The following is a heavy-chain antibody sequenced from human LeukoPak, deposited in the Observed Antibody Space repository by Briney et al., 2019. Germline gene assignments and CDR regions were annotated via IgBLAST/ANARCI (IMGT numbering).Heavy chain of an antibody. Sequence: ASVKVPCKASGYTFSDYYMHWVRQAPGQGLESMGWINSNSGARNYAPKFQGRVTFSRDNSISTAYMELSSLRSDDTAIYYCARGRGGATTGFDHWGQGTLVTVSS. D-gene: IGHD1-26*01. CDR3: ARGRGGATTGFDH. CDR1: GYTFSDYY. J-gene: IGHJ4*02. V-gene: IGHV1-2*02. CDR2: INSNSGAR.